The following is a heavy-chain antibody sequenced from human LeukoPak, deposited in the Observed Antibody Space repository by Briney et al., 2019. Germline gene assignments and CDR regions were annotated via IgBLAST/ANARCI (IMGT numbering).Heavy chain of an antibody. J-gene: IGHJ4*02. D-gene: IGHD6-19*01. CDR2: IYHSGST. CDR3: ARVLKPGIAVAGTDPTFDY. V-gene: IGHV4-59*12. Sequence: PSETLSLTCTVSGGSISSYYWSWIRQPPGKGLEWIGEIYHSGSTNYNPSLKSRVTISVDKSKNQFSLKLSSVTAADTAVYYCARVLKPGIAVAGTDPTFDYWGQGTLVTVSS. CDR1: GGSISSYY.